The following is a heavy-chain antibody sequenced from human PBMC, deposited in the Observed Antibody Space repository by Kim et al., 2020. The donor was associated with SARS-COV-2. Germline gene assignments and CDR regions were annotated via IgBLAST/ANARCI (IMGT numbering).Heavy chain of an antibody. J-gene: IGHJ4*02. D-gene: IGHD1-26*01. CDR3: TNRIGSQGY. V-gene: IGHV3-15*01. Sequence: TPDYAAPVKGRFTISRDDSKNTLYLQMNSVKTEYTAVYYCTNRIGSQGYWGQGTLVTVSS. CDR2: TP.